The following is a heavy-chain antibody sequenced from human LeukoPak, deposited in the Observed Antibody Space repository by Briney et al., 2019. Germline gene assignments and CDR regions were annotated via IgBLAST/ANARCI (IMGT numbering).Heavy chain of an antibody. D-gene: IGHD5-18*01. CDR3: AHFRDTAMVSPFDY. CDR1: GFSLSTSGVG. Sequence: SGPTLVKPTQTLTLTCTFSGFSLSTSGVGVGWIRQPPGKALEWLALIYWDDDKRYSPSLKSRLTITKDTSKNQVVLTMTNMDPVDTATYYCAHFRDTAMVSPFDYWGQGTLVTVSS. CDR2: IYWDDDK. J-gene: IGHJ4*02. V-gene: IGHV2-5*02.